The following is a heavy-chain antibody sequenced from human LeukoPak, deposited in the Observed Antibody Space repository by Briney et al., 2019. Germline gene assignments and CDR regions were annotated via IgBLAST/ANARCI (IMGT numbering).Heavy chain of an antibody. CDR2: ISAYNGST. Sequence: ASVKVSCKASGYTFTSYGISWVRQAPGQGLEWMGWISAYNGSTNYAQKLQGRVTMPTDTSTSTAYMELRSLRSDDTAVYYCARDYTSSSSSGYWGQGTLVTVSS. J-gene: IGHJ4*02. V-gene: IGHV1-18*01. D-gene: IGHD6-6*01. CDR1: GYTFTSYG. CDR3: ARDYTSSSSSGY.